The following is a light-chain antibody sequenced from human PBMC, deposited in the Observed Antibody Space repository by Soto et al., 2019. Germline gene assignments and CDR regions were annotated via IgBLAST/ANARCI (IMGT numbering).Light chain of an antibody. CDR3: QEYSNYRT. CDR1: QGIDSW. Sequence: DIQMTQSPSTLSASVGDIVTITCRASQGIDSWLAWYQQKPGKAPKLLIYKGSTLKTGVPTRFSGSGSGTEFTLTISGLQPDYFATYYCQEYSNYRTFGEVTKVEIK. CDR2: KGS. J-gene: IGKJ1*01. V-gene: IGKV1-5*03.